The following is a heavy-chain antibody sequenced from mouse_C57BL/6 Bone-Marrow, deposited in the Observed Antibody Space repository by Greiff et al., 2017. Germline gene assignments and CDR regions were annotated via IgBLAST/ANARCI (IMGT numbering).Heavy chain of an antibody. D-gene: IGHD4-1*01. J-gene: IGHJ2*01. CDR3: ATVYWY. CDR2: IDPDDGAS. V-gene: IGHV14-4*01. CDR1: GFYIKDDY. Sequence: EVQVVESGAELVRPGASVTLSCTASGFYIKDDYMHWVKQRPEQGLEWIGWIDPDDGASEYASQFQGMATITADTSSNTAYLKLSSLTSEDSAVYYCATVYWYWGQGTTLTVSS.